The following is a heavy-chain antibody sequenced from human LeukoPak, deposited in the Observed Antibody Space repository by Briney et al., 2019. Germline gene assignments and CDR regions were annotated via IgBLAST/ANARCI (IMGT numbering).Heavy chain of an antibody. Sequence: GGPLRLSCAASGFTFDDYAMHWVRHAPGKGLEWVSGISWNSGSIVYADSVKGRFTISRDNAKNSLYLQMNSLRAEDTALYYCAKDITPKSIAVAGLFDYWGQGTLVTVSS. J-gene: IGHJ4*02. D-gene: IGHD6-19*01. V-gene: IGHV3-9*01. CDR1: GFTFDDYA. CDR3: AKDITPKSIAVAGLFDY. CDR2: ISWNSGSI.